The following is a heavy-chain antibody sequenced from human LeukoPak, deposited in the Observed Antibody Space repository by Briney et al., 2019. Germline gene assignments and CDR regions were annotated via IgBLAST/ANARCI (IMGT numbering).Heavy chain of an antibody. V-gene: IGHV3-48*02. Sequence: GGSLRLSCAASGFTFSSYSMNWVRQAPGKGLEWVSSISSSSSTIYYADSVKGRFTISRDNAKNSLYLQMNSLRDEDTVVYYCARDSSGWYQHFDYWGQGTLVTVSP. CDR2: ISSSSSTI. CDR1: GFTFSSYS. D-gene: IGHD6-19*01. J-gene: IGHJ4*02. CDR3: ARDSSGWYQHFDY.